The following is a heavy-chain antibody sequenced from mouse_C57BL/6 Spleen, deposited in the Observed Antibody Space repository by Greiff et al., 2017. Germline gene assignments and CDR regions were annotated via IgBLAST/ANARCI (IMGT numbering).Heavy chain of an antibody. CDR3: ARAYSSYYAMDY. V-gene: IGHV1-26*01. J-gene: IGHJ4*01. Sequence: EVQLQQSGPELVKPGASVKISCKASGYTFTDYYMNWVKQSHGKSLEWIGDINPNNGGTSYNQKFKGKATLTVDKSSSTAYMELRSLTSEDSAVYYCARAYSSYYAMDYWGQGTSVTVSS. CDR1: GYTFTDYY. CDR2: INPNNGGT. D-gene: IGHD2-12*01.